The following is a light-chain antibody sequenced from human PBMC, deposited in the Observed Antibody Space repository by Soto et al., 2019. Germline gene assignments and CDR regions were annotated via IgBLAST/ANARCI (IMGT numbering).Light chain of an antibody. CDR1: QSVSSN. J-gene: IGKJ5*01. CDR3: QQYNNWPSIT. CDR2: GAS. Sequence: EVGMTQSPATLSVSPGERATLSCRASQSVSSNLAWYQQKPGQAPRLLIYGASTRATGIPDKFSGSGSGTDFSLTISRLEPEDFAVYYCQQYNNWPSITFGQGTRLEIK. V-gene: IGKV3D-15*01.